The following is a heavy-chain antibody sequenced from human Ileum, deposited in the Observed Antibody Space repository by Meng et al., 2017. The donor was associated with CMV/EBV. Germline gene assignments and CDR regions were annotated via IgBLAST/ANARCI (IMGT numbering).Heavy chain of an antibody. J-gene: IGHJ4*02. D-gene: IGHD2-15*01. CDR2: INHSGGT. CDR1: DESFSNYH. V-gene: IGHV4-34*01. Sequence: VYDESFSNYHWSWIRQPPGKGLEWIGEINHSGGTNYNPSLKSRVAISIDTSNNQFSLNLGSVTTADTAVYYCARTRAAPATRNLDSWGQGTLVTVSS. CDR3: ARTRAAPATRNLDS.